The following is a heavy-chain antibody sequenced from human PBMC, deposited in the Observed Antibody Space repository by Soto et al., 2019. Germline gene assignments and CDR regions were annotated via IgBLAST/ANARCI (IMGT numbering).Heavy chain of an antibody. CDR1: GGSISSGDYY. D-gene: IGHD4-4*01. Sequence: QVQLQESGPGLVKPSQTLSLTCTVSGGSISSGDYYWTWIRQPPGKGLEWIGYIYYSGNTYYNPSLKSRLTISLETSKSQFSLKLSSVAAADTAVYYCAKTITLTNDAFDIWGQGTMVTVSS. CDR3: AKTITLTNDAFDI. J-gene: IGHJ3*02. CDR2: IYYSGNT. V-gene: IGHV4-30-4*01.